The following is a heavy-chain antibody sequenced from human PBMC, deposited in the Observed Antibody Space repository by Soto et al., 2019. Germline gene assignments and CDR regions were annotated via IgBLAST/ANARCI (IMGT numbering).Heavy chain of an antibody. Sequence: LRLSCEASVFAFSSYAMHWVRQAPGKGLEWVGVISYDGNYIYYADSVKGRFTISRDNSKNTLYVQVNSLRPEDTAVYYCAKGILSATIGPYAMDVWGQGTTVTVSS. CDR2: ISYDGNYI. V-gene: IGHV3-30*18. CDR3: AKGILSATIGPYAMDV. J-gene: IGHJ6*02. CDR1: VFAFSSYA. D-gene: IGHD3-16*01.